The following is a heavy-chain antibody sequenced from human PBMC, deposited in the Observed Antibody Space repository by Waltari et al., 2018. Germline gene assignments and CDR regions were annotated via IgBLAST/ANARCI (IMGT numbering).Heavy chain of an antibody. D-gene: IGHD3-16*01. CDR2: IHHVGST. CDR3: ARVKRGGVAVRFDY. J-gene: IGHJ4*02. Sequence: QVQLQQWGAGLLKPSETLSLTCAVYGGSFSGYYWSWIRQPPGKGLEWLGEIHHVGSTNYTPSLKSRFTISVDTSKNQFSLKLSSVTAADTAVYYCARVKRGGVAVRFDYWGQGTLVTVSS. CDR1: GGSFSGYY. V-gene: IGHV4-34*01.